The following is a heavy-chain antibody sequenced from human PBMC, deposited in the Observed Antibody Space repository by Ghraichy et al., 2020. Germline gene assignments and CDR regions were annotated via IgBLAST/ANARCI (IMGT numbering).Heavy chain of an antibody. J-gene: IGHJ6*03. CDR1: GFTFSSYA. CDR2: ISASGGST. Sequence: GGSLRLSCAASGFTFSSYAMSWVRQAPGKGLEWVSGISASGGSTYYADSVKGRFTISRDSSKNTLYLQMNSLRAEDTAVYHCAKPAGAGPLYYYMDVWGKGTTVTVSS. V-gene: IGHV3-23*01. D-gene: IGHD6-19*01. CDR3: AKPAGAGPLYYYMDV.